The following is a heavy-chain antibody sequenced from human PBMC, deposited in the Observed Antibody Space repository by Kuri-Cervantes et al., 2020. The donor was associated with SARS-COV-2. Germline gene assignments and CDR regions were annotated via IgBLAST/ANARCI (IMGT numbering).Heavy chain of an antibody. Sequence: GGSLRLSCAASGFTFSSYWMSWVRQAPGKGLEWVANIKQDGSEKYYADSVKGRFTISRDNSKNTLYLQMNSLRAEDTALYYCAKDAVAQWLVGLHYMDVWGKGTTVTVSS. CDR2: IKQDGSEK. CDR1: GFTFSSYW. D-gene: IGHD6-19*01. CDR3: AKDAVAQWLVGLHYMDV. V-gene: IGHV3-7*04. J-gene: IGHJ6*03.